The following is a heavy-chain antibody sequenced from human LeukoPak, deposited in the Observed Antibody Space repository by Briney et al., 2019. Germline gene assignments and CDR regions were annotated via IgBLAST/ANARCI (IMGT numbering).Heavy chain of an antibody. CDR2: RRYDGSNK. J-gene: IGHJ4*02. Sequence: RGSLRLSCAASGFTFSSYGMHWVRQAPGKGLEWVAVRRYDGSNKYYADSVKGRFTISRDNSKNTLYLQMNSLRAEDTAVYYCARDTYCSSTSCYSLFDYWGQGTLVTVSS. CDR3: ARDTYCSSTSCYSLFDY. V-gene: IGHV3-33*01. D-gene: IGHD2-2*01. CDR1: GFTFSSYG.